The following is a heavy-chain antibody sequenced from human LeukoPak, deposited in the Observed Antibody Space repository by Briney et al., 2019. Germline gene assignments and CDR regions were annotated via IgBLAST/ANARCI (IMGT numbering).Heavy chain of an antibody. V-gene: IGHV4-30-4*08. Sequence: SETLSLTCTVSGGSISSSSYYWGWIRQPPGKGLEWIGYIYYSGSTYYNPSLKSRVTISVDTSKNQFSLKLSSVTAADTAVYYCARSSIVGDWFDPWGQGTLVTVSS. CDR2: IYYSGST. CDR3: ARSSIVGDWFDP. D-gene: IGHD2-15*01. J-gene: IGHJ5*02. CDR1: GGSISSSSYY.